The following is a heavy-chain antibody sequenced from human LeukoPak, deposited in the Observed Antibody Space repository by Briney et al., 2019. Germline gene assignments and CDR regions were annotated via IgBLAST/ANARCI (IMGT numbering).Heavy chain of an antibody. J-gene: IGHJ4*02. Sequence: ASVKVCCKASGYTFTGYYMHWVRQAPGQGLEWMGWINPNSGGTNYAQKFQGRVTMTRDTSISTAYMELSRLRSDDTAVYYCARDPSWFGELLTDYWGQGTLVTVSS. V-gene: IGHV1-2*02. D-gene: IGHD3-10*01. CDR3: ARDPSWFGELLTDY. CDR1: GYTFTGYY. CDR2: INPNSGGT.